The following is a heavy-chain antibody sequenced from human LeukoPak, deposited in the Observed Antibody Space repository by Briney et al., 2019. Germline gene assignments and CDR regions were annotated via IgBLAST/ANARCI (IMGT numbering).Heavy chain of an antibody. D-gene: IGHD6-13*01. CDR3: AKGGIAAAGYFDY. V-gene: IGHV3-30*18. Sequence: PRGSLRLSCAPSGFTFSSYGMHWVREAPGKRLEWGAVISYDGSNKYYADSVKGRFTISRDNSKNTLYLQMNRLRAEDTAVYYCAKGGIAAAGYFDYWGQGTLVTVSS. J-gene: IGHJ4*02. CDR2: ISYDGSNK. CDR1: GFTFSSYG.